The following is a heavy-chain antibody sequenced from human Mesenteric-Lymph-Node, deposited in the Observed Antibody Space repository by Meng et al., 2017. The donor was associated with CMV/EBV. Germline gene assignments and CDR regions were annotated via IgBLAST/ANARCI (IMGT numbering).Heavy chain of an antibody. J-gene: IGHJ4*02. D-gene: IGHD4-17*01. V-gene: IGHV4-30-4*08. CDR1: GDSISSGDYY. CDR2: IYYSGST. Sequence: SETLSLTCTVSGDSISSGDYYWSWIRQPPGKGLEWIGYIYYSGSTYYTPSLQSRVTISLDTSKSQFSLKLSSVTAADTAVYYCVRGKYGDYVFRYWGQGTLVTVSS. CDR3: VRGKYGDYVFRY.